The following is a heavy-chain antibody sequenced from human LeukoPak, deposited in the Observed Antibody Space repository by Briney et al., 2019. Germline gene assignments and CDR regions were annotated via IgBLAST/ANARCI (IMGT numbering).Heavy chain of an antibody. V-gene: IGHV3-74*01. D-gene: IGHD6-13*01. CDR3: ARGRATAGSWSDY. J-gene: IGHJ4*02. Sequence: GGSLRLSCAASGFTFSSYSMNWVRQAPGKGLVWVSRISNDGNSATYADSVKGRFTISRDNAKSTLDLQMNSLRAEDTAVYYCARGRATAGSWSDYWGQGTLVIVS. CDR1: GFTFSSYS. CDR2: ISNDGNSA.